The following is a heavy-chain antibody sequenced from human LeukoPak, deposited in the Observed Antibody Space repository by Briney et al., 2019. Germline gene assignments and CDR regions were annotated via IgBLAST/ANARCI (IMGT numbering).Heavy chain of an antibody. CDR3: ASLVLWFQL. CDR1: GGSFSGYY. Sequence: SETLSLTCAVYGGSFSGYYWSWIRQPPGKGLEWVGEINHSGSTNYNPALESRVTISVGTSNKQFSLKLSSVTAADTAVYYCASLVLWFQLWGQGTLVTVSS. V-gene: IGHV4-34*01. D-gene: IGHD3-10*01. CDR2: INHSGST. J-gene: IGHJ1*01.